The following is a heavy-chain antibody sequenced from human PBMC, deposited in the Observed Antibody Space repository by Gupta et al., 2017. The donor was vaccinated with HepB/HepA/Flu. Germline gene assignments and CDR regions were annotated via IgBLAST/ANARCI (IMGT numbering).Heavy chain of an antibody. D-gene: IGHD5-18*01. CDR1: GGSFSGYY. J-gene: IGHJ4*02. Sequence: QVQLQQWGAGLLKPSETLSLTCAVYGGSFSGYYWSWIRQPPGKGLEWIGEINHSGSTNYNPSLKSRVTISVDTSKNQFSPKLSSVTAADTAVYYCARAAMVRDFDYWGQGTLVTVSS. CDR3: ARAAMVRDFDY. CDR2: INHSGST. V-gene: IGHV4-34*01.